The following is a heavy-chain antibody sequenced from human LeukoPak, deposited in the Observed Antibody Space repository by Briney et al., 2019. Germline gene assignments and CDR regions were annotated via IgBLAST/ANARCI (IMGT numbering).Heavy chain of an antibody. CDR3: AKDLMAYSSGNNWFDP. V-gene: IGHV3-23*01. CDR1: GFTFSSYA. CDR2: INGSGGST. D-gene: IGHD6-19*01. J-gene: IGHJ5*02. Sequence: PGGSLRLSCAASGFTFSSYAMSWVRQAPGKGLEWVSAINGSGGSTYYADSVKGRFTISRDNSKNTLYLQMNSLRAEDTAVYYCAKDLMAYSSGNNWFDPWGQGTLVTVSS.